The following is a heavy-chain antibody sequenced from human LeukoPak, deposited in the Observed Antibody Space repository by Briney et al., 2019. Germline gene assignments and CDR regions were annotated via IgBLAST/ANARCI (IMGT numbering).Heavy chain of an antibody. J-gene: IGHJ6*03. CDR3: ARADYYSYYMDV. CDR1: GFTLSSNY. V-gene: IGHV3-66*01. Sequence: GGSLRLSCAASGFTLSSNYMSWVRQAPGKGLECVSLIYNGGATYYADSVKGRFTISRDNSKNTLYLQMNSLRAEDTAVYYCARADYYSYYMDVWGKGTTVTVSS. CDR2: IYNGGAT.